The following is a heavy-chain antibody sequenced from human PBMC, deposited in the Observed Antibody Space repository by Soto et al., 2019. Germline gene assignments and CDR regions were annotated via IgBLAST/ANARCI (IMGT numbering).Heavy chain of an antibody. Sequence: SETLSLTCAVSGFSISSGYYWGWIRQPPGKGLEWIGSIYYSGTTYYNPSLKSRVTISVDTSNNQFSLKVYSVTAADTAVYYCARDWYRYGYNGGSHYYCGQETQVT. D-gene: IGHD1-26*01. J-gene: IGHJ4*02. CDR2: IYYSGTT. CDR3: ARDWYRYGYNGGSHYY. V-gene: IGHV4-38-2*02. CDR1: GFSISSGYY.